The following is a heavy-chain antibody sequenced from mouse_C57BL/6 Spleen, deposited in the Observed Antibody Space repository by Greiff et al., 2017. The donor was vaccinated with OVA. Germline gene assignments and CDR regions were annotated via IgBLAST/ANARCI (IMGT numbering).Heavy chain of an antibody. D-gene: IGHD2-2*01. V-gene: IGHV3-6*01. CDR1: GYSITSGYY. J-gene: IGHJ2*01. CDR2: ISYDGSN. Sequence: EVQLQQSGPGLVKPSQSLSLTCSVTGYSITSGYYWNWIRQFPGNKLEWMGYISYDGSNNYNPSLKNRISITRDTSKNQFFLKLNSVTTEDTATYYCASGEGYPYFDYWGQGTTLTVSS. CDR3: ASGEGYPYFDY.